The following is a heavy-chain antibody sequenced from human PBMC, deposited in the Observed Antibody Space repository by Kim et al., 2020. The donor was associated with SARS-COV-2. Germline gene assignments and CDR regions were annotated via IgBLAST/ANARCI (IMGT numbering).Heavy chain of an antibody. D-gene: IGHD5-12*01. Sequence: AASVKGRLTIARDNAKNNIYQQMNSLEGEDTAVYYCAKGGPRFALDVWGQGTMGTVSS. CDR3: AKGGPRFALDV. V-gene: IGHV3-74*01. J-gene: IGHJ3*01.